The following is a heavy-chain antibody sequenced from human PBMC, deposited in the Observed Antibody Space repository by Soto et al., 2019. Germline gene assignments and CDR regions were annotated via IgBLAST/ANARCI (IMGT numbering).Heavy chain of an antibody. CDR3: APVIWRMAPISAYYGMDV. V-gene: IGHV3-15*01. D-gene: IGHD3-3*01. J-gene: IGHJ6*02. CDR2: IKSKTDGGTT. Sequence: GGSLRLSCAASGFTFSNAWMSWVRQAPGKGLEWVGRIKSKTDGGTTDYAAPVKGRCTISREDSKNTLYLQMNSLKTEDTAVYYCAPVIWRMAPISAYYGMDVWGQGTTVTVSS. CDR1: GFTFSNAW.